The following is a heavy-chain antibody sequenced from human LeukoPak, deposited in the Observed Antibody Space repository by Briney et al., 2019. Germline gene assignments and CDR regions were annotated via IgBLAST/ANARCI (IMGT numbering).Heavy chain of an antibody. Sequence: GGSLRLSCAASGFTFDDYGMSWVRQAPGKGLEWVSGINWNGGSTGYADSVKGRFTISRDNAKNSLYLQMNSLRAGDTALYHCARDWYGVYFDYWGQGTLVTVSS. CDR1: GFTFDDYG. V-gene: IGHV3-20*01. J-gene: IGHJ4*02. CDR3: ARDWYGVYFDY. CDR2: INWNGGST. D-gene: IGHD4-17*01.